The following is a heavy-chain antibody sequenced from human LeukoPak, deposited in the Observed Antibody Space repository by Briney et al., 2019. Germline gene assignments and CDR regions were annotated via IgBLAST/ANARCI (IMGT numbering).Heavy chain of an antibody. Sequence: PSETLSLTCAVYGGSFSGYYWSWIRQPPGKGLEWIGEINHSGSTNYNPSLKSRVTISVDTSKNQFSLKLSSVTAADTAVYYCARRITMIVVARTGFFDYWGPGTLVTVSS. CDR3: ARRITMIVVARTGFFDY. D-gene: IGHD3-22*01. V-gene: IGHV4-34*01. CDR2: INHSGST. CDR1: GGSFSGYY. J-gene: IGHJ4*02.